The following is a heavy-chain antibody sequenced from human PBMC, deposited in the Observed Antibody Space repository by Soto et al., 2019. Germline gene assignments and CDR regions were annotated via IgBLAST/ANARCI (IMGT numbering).Heavy chain of an antibody. V-gene: IGHV1-69*13. CDR3: ATGSFTSTGGRIGYHYNAMDV. CDR2: IIPIFGPA. CDR1: GGTFSSHS. D-gene: IGHD1-1*01. J-gene: IGHJ6*02. Sequence: SVKVSCKSSGGTFSSHSTNWVRQAPGQGLEWMGGIIPIFGPANFAKKFQGRVTITADESTTTAYMELSTLTSEDTAVYYCATGSFTSTGGRIGYHYNAMDVWG.